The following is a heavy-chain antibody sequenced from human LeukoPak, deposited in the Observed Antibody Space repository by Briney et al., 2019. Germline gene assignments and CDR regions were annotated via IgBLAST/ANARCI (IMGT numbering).Heavy chain of an antibody. CDR3: ARVVHSGGDY. D-gene: IGHD3-10*01. CDR2: INPNSGGT. Sequence: ASVKVSCKASGYTFTGYYMHWVRQAPGQGLEWMGWINPNSGGTNYAQKFQGRVTMTRDTSIGTAYMELSSLRSDDTAVYYCARVVHSGGDYWGQGTLVTVSS. V-gene: IGHV1-2*02. CDR1: GYTFTGYY. J-gene: IGHJ4*02.